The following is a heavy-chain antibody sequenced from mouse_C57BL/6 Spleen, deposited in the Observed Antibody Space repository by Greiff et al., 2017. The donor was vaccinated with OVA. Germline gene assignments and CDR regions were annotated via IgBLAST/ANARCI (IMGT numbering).Heavy chain of an antibody. CDR1: GFTFSSYA. J-gene: IGHJ3*01. D-gene: IGHD2-1*01. Sequence: EVQGVESGAGLVKPGGSLKLSCAASGFTFSSYAMSWVRQTPEKRLEWVAYISSGGDYIYYADTVKGRFTISRDNARNTLYLQMSSLKSEDTAMYYCTREDYGNYFAYWGQGTLVTVSA. CDR3: TREDYGNYFAY. CDR2: ISSGGDYI. V-gene: IGHV5-9-1*02.